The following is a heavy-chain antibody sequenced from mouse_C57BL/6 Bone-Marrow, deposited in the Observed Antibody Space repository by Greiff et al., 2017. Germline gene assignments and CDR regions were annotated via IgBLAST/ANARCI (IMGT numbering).Heavy chain of an antibody. CDR1: GYTFTSYW. V-gene: IGHV1-50*01. CDR2: IDPSDSYT. J-gene: IGHJ2*01. CDR3: ARDYDEEYYFDY. D-gene: IGHD2-4*01. Sequence: QVQLQQPGAELVKPGASVKLSCKASGYTFTSYWMQWVKQRPGRGLEWIGEIDPSDSYTNYNQKFKGKATLTVDTSSSTAYMQLSSLTSEDSAVYYGARDYDEEYYFDYWGQGTTLTVSS.